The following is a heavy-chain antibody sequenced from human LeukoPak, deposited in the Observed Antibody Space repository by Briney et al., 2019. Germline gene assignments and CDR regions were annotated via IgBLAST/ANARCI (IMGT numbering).Heavy chain of an antibody. CDR2: ISSIGSTI. CDR3: AGDWNDSGSYNDDFDI. D-gene: IGHD1-26*01. CDR1: GFTFSSYE. J-gene: IGHJ3*02. Sequence: GGSLRLSCAASGFTFSSYEVNWVRPAPGKGLEWVSYISSIGSTIYYADSVKGRFTNARDNAKNSLYLQMNSLRAEDTAVYYCAGDWNDSGSYNDDFDIWGQGTMVTVSS. V-gene: IGHV3-48*03.